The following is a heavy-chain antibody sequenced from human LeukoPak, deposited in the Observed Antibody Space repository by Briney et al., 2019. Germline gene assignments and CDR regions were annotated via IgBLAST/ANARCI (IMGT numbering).Heavy chain of an antibody. CDR3: ARDREGGNYGMDV. CDR1: GSSVKYDY. J-gene: IGHJ6*04. CDR2: IYNSGT. Sequence: SETLSLTCTVSGSSVKYDYWSWIRQPPGKGLQWIGYIYNSGTIYNPSLKNRVTISIDTSKNQFSLKLSSVTAADTAVYFCARDREGGNYGMDVWGKGTTVTVSS. V-gene: IGHV4-59*02. D-gene: IGHD5-24*01.